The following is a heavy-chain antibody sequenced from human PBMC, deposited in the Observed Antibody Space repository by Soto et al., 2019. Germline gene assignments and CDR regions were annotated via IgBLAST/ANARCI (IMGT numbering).Heavy chain of an antibody. J-gene: IGHJ6*03. CDR1: GGSLSSYP. CDR3: ASPTGRHDAGGNYMDV. CDR2: IIPIVGLT. Sequence: QVQLLQSGSEVKKPGSSVKVSCRASGGSLSSYPVTWVRQAPGQGLEWMGRIIPIVGLTNYAQKFQGRVTITADKSTSTAYMELSSLRSDDTAVYYCASPTGRHDAGGNYMDVWGKGTTVIVSS. D-gene: IGHD3-9*01. V-gene: IGHV1-69*02.